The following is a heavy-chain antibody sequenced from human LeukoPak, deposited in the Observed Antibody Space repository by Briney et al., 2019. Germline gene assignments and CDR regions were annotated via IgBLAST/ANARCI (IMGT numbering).Heavy chain of an antibody. CDR2: IYYSGST. V-gene: IGHV4-59*08. Sequence: SETLSLTCTVSGASISSYFWTWIRQSPGKGLEWIGYIYYSGSTNYNPSLKSRVTISVDTSKNQFSLKLNSVTTADTAVYYCARYDYGSGYPGSWLDPWGQGTLVTVSS. CDR3: ARYDYGSGYPGSWLDP. J-gene: IGHJ5*02. D-gene: IGHD3-10*01. CDR1: GASISSYF.